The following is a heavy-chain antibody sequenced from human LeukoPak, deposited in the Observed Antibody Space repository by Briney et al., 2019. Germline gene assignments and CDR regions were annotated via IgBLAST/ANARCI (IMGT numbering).Heavy chain of an antibody. Sequence: PGGSLRLSCAASGFTFSSYSMNWVRQAPGKGLEWVSAISGSGGSTYYADSVKGRFTISRDNSKNTLYLQMNSLRAEDTAVYYCAKESYSSGWYYFDYWGQGTLVTVSS. D-gene: IGHD6-19*01. J-gene: IGHJ4*02. CDR3: AKESYSSGWYYFDY. CDR1: GFTFSSYS. CDR2: ISGSGGST. V-gene: IGHV3-23*01.